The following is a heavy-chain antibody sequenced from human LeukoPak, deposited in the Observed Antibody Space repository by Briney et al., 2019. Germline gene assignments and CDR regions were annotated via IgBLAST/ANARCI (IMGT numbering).Heavy chain of an antibody. D-gene: IGHD3-22*01. CDR3: ARDLRYYYDSSGYCTLGY. V-gene: IGHV1-2*02. CDR2: INPNSGGT. Sequence: GASVKVSCKASGYTFTGYYMHWVRQAPGQGLEWMGWINPNSGGTNYAQKFQGRVTMTRDTSISTAYMELSRLRSNDTAVYYCARDLRYYYDSSGYCTLGYWGQGTLVTVSS. CDR1: GYTFTGYY. J-gene: IGHJ4*02.